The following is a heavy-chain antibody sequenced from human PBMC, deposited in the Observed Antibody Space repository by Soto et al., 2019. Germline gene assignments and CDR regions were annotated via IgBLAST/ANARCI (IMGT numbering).Heavy chain of an antibody. CDR2: IYYSGST. CDR3: ASTNRSYYDILTGNYYYGMDG. Sequence: SETLSLTCTVSGGSISSSSYYWGWIRQPPGKGLEWIGSIYYSGSTYYNPSLKSRVTISVDTSKNQFSLKLSSVTAADTAVYYCASTNRSYYDILTGNYYYGMDGWGQGNTVTFSS. V-gene: IGHV4-39*01. J-gene: IGHJ6*02. CDR1: GGSISSSSYY. D-gene: IGHD3-9*01.